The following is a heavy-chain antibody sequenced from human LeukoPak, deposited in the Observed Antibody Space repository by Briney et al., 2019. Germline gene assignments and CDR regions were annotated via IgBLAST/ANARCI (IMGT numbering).Heavy chain of an antibody. CDR1: GGSFSSYY. V-gene: IGHV4-39*07. CDR2: IYYSGST. CDR3: ARDGAMYYYDSSGYNYFDY. Sequence: SETLSLTCAVYGGSFSSYYWGWIRQPPGKGLEWIGSIYYSGSTYYNPSLKSRVTISVDTSKNQFSLKLSSVTAADTAVYYCARDGAMYYYDSSGYNYFDYWGQGTPVTVSS. D-gene: IGHD3-22*01. J-gene: IGHJ4*02.